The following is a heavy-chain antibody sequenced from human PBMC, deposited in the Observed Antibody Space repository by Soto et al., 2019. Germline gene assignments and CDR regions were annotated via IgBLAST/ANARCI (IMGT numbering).Heavy chain of an antibody. D-gene: IGHD6-19*01. CDR3: AREDSYGWSGESLDV. V-gene: IGHV4-34*01. CDR2: IDQSGGP. CDR1: GDSLRGQS. J-gene: IGHJ6*02. Sequence: NPSETLSLTCAVVGDSLRGQSWNWIRQSPGTGLEWIGEIDQSGGPNYNPSLKSRAIISDDTSKNQCSLTLTSVTAADTAVYYCAREDSYGWSGESLDVWDQGTTVIVAS.